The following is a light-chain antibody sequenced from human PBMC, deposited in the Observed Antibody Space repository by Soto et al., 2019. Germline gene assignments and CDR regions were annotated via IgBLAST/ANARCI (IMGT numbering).Light chain of an antibody. CDR2: GAS. V-gene: IGKV3-20*01. CDR3: QQYDGPPWT. CDR1: QIISSIY. Sequence: EIVLTQSPGTLSLSPGGRATLSCRTSQIISSIYLAWYQQKPGQAPRLLIYGASSRATGIPDRFSGGGSGTDFTLYISRLEPEDSAVYVCQQYDGPPWTFGRGTRLEI. J-gene: IGKJ1*01.